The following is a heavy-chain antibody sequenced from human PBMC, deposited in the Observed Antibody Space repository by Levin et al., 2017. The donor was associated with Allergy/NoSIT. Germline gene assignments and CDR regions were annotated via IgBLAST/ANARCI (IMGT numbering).Heavy chain of an antibody. J-gene: IGHJ5*02. CDR1: GFTFSSYA. V-gene: IGHV3-23*01. D-gene: IGHD3-9*01. CDR2: ISGSGGST. CDR3: AKVPPPDYDILTGYYSGWFDP. Sequence: GGSLRLSCAASGFTFSSYAMSWVRQAPGKGLEWVSAISGSGGSTYYADSVKGRFTISRDNSKNTLYLQMNSLRAEDTAVYYCAKVPPPDYDILTGYYSGWFDPWGQGTLVTVSS.